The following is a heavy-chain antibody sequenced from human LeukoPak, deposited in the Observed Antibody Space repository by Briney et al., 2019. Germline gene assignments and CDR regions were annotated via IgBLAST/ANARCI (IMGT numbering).Heavy chain of an antibody. Sequence: PGGSLRLSCAASGFTFSSYSMNWVRQAPGKGLEWVSSISSSSSYIYYADSVKGRFTISRDNAKNSLYLQMNSLRAEDTAVYYCARDVEMATINYNWFDPWGQGTLVTVSS. D-gene: IGHD5-24*01. J-gene: IGHJ5*02. CDR3: ARDVEMATINYNWFDP. CDR2: ISSSSSYI. CDR1: GFTFSSYS. V-gene: IGHV3-21*01.